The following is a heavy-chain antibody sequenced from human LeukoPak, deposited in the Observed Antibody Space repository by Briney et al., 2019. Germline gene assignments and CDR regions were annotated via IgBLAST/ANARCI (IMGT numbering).Heavy chain of an antibody. V-gene: IGHV4-34*01. D-gene: IGHD6-19*01. Sequence: SETLSLTCAVYGGSFSGYYWSWIRQPPGKGLEWIGEINHSGSTNYNPSLKSRVTISVDTSKNQFSLKLSSVTAADTAVYYCARADSLQTLAGTAYYFDYWGQGTLVTVSS. CDR1: GGSFSGYY. J-gene: IGHJ4*02. CDR2: INHSGST. CDR3: ARADSLQTLAGTAYYFDY.